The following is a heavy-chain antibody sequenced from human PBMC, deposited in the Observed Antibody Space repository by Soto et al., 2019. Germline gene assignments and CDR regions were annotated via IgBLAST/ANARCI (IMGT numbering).Heavy chain of an antibody. CDR2: ISSNGGST. J-gene: IGHJ6*02. V-gene: IGHV3-64*01. D-gene: IGHD6-13*01. Sequence: GGSLRLSCAASGFTFSSYAMHWVRQAPGKGLEYVSAISSNGGSTYYANSVKGRFTISRDNSKNTLYLQMNSLRAEDTAVYYCARDLSIAAAGPGYYYYGMDVCGQGTTVTVYS. CDR3: ARDLSIAAAGPGYYYYGMDV. CDR1: GFTFSSYA.